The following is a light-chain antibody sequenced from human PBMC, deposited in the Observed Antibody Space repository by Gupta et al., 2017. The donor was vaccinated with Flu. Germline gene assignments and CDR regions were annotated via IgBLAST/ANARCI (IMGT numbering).Light chain of an antibody. CDR3: QQKT. J-gene: IGKJ1*01. V-gene: IGKV3-20*01. Sequence: EIVLTQSPGTLSLSPGERATLSCRASQSVSSSYLAGYQQKPGQAPRLLIYGASSRATGIPDRFSGSGSGTDFTLPISRLEPEDFAVYYCQQKTFGQGTKVEIK. CDR1: QSVSSSY. CDR2: GAS.